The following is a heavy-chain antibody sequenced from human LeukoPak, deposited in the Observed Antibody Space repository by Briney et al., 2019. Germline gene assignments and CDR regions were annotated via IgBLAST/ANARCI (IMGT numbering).Heavy chain of an antibody. CDR1: GYTFTGYY. V-gene: IGHV1-2*06. CDR3: ARAESSNWDAKYFFDY. Sequence: APVKVSCKASGYTFTGYYIHWVRQAPGQGLEWMGRINPNSGGTNYAQRFQGRVTMTRDTSISTAYMELSRLRSDDTAVYYCARAESSNWDAKYFFDYWGQGTLVTVSS. D-gene: IGHD4-11*01. CDR2: INPNSGGT. J-gene: IGHJ4*02.